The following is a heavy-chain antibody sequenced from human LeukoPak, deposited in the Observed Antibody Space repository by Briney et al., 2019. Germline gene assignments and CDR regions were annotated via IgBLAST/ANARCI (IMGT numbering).Heavy chain of an antibody. V-gene: IGHV3-48*04. CDR1: GFTFSSYA. D-gene: IGHD3-22*01. CDR3: ASPYYYDSSGYADY. J-gene: IGHJ4*02. Sequence: PGGSLRLSCAASGFTFSSYAMHWVRQAPGKGLEWVSYISSSSSTIYYADSVKGRFTISRDNAKNSLYLQMNSLRAEDTAVYYCASPYYYDSSGYADYWGQGTLVTVSS. CDR2: ISSSSSTI.